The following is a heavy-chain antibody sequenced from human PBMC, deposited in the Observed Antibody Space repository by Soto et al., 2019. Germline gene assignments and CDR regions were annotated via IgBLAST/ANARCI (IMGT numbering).Heavy chain of an antibody. J-gene: IGHJ4*02. D-gene: IGHD3-16*01. CDR2: IYYSGST. CDR3: ARGGLMITFGIGSY. CDR1: GGSISSYY. V-gene: IGHV4-59*01. Sequence: KPSETLSLTCTVSGGSISSYYWSWIRQPPGKGLEWIGYIYYSGSTNYNPSLKSRVTISVDTSKNQFSLKLSSVTAADTAVYYCARGGLMITFGIGSYWGQGALVTVSS.